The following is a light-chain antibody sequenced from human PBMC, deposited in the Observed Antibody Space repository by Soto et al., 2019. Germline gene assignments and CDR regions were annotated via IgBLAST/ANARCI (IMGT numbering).Light chain of an antibody. J-gene: IGKJ1*01. CDR1: QGISND. CDR3: QNYNSAPRT. Sequence: DIQMTQSPSSLSASIGDRVTISCRASQGISNDLAWYQQKPGKVPYLLIYAASTSHSGVPSRFRGSGSGTDFTLTISSLQPEVVATYYCQNYNSAPRTFGQGTKVDIK. CDR2: AAS. V-gene: IGKV1-27*01.